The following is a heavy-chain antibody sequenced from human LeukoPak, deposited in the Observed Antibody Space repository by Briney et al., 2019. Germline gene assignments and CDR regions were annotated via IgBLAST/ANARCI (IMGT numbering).Heavy chain of an antibody. Sequence: SETLSLTCTVSGGSISNYYWSWIRQPPGRGLEGVGYIYYSGSTNYNPSLKSRVTISVDTSKNQFSLKLSSVTAADTAVYYCARERHSRIAAAGLYYFDYWGQGTLVTVSS. CDR1: GGSISNYY. CDR2: IYYSGST. V-gene: IGHV4-59*01. D-gene: IGHD6-13*01. J-gene: IGHJ4*02. CDR3: ARERHSRIAAAGLYYFDY.